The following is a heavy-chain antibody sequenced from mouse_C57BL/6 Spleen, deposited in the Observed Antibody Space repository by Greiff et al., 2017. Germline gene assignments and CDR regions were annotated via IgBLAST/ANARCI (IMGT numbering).Heavy chain of an antibody. CDR3: AREDYYGSLDY. V-gene: IGHV1-4*01. Sequence: VQLQQSGAELARPGASVKMSCKASGYTFTSYTMHWVKQRPGQGLEWIGYINPSSGYTKYNQKFKDKATLTADKSSSTAYMQLSSLTSEDSAVYYCAREDYYGSLDYWGQGTSVTVSS. D-gene: IGHD1-1*01. CDR1: GYTFTSYT. J-gene: IGHJ4*01. CDR2: INPSSGYT.